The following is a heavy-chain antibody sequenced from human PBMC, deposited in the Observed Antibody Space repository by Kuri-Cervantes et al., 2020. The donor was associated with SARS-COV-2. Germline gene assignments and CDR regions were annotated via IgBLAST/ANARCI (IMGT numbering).Heavy chain of an antibody. V-gene: IGHV3-9*01. CDR2: ISWNSGSI. J-gene: IGHJ4*02. D-gene: IGHD5-18*01. CDR3: ARGQLWFDY. Sequence: GGSLRLSCAASGFTFDDYAMHWVRQAPGKGLEWVSGISWNSGSIGYADSVKGRFTISRDNAKNSLYLQMNSLRAEDTAVYYCARGQLWFDYWGQGTLVTVSS. CDR1: GFTFDDYA.